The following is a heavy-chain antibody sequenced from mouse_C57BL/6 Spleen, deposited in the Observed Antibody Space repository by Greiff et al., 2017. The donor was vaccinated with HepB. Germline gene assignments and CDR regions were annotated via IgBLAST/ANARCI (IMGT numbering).Heavy chain of an antibody. CDR1: GFTFSSYA. V-gene: IGHV5-9-1*02. D-gene: IGHD2-2*01. J-gene: IGHJ4*01. Sequence: EVQVVESGEGLVKPGGSLKLSCAASGFTFSSYAMSWVRQTPEKRLEWVAYISSGGDYIYYADTVKGRFTISRDNARNTLYLQMSSLKSEDTAMYYCTRDRGVWLRRRDGAMDYWGQGTSVTVSS. CDR3: TRDRGVWLRRRDGAMDY. CDR2: ISSGGDYI.